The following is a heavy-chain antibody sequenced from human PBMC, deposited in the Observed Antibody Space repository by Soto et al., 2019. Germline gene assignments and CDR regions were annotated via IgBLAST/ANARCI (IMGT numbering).Heavy chain of an antibody. Sequence: QVQLVQSGAEVKKPGASVKVSCEASGYTFSSYGISWVRQAPGQGFEWMGWISGYNSITRYAQKFQGRVTMTTDTSTSPAYLELRSLRSDYTAVYYCARAFGSTDYWGQGTLVTVSS. CDR1: GYTFSSYG. J-gene: IGHJ4*02. CDR3: ARAFGSTDY. D-gene: IGHD6-13*01. V-gene: IGHV1-18*01. CDR2: ISGYNSIT.